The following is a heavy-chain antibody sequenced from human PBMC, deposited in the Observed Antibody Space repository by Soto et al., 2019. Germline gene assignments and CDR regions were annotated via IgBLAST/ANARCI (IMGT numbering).Heavy chain of an antibody. V-gene: IGHV1-69*01. Sequence: QVQLVQSGAEVKKPGSSVKVSCKASGGTFSSYAISWVRQAPGQGLEWMGGIIPIFGTANYAQKVQGRVTITADESTSTAYMELSSLRSEDTAVYYCARDFEYYDSSGYYPGAFDIWGQGTMVTVSS. CDR2: IIPIFGTA. J-gene: IGHJ3*02. CDR3: ARDFEYYDSSGYYPGAFDI. CDR1: GGTFSSYA. D-gene: IGHD3-22*01.